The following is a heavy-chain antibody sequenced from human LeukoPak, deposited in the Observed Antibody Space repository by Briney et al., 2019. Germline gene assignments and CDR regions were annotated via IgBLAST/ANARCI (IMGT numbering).Heavy chain of an antibody. CDR1: GFNVNNAW. Sequence: GGSLRLSCAASGFNVNNAWMNWVRQAPGKGLEWVSSISSSSSYIYYADSVKGRFTISRDNAKNSLYLQMNSLRAEDTAVYYCAREGCGGDCYSYYYYGMDVWGQGTTVTVSS. J-gene: IGHJ6*02. D-gene: IGHD2-21*02. CDR2: ISSSSSYI. CDR3: AREGCGGDCYSYYYYGMDV. V-gene: IGHV3-21*01.